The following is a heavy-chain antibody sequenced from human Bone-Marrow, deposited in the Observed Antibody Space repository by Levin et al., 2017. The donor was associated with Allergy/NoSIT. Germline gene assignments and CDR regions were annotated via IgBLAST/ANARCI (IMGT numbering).Heavy chain of an antibody. CDR2: INTDTGNP. D-gene: IGHD4-23*01. J-gene: IGHJ4*02. V-gene: IGHV7-4-1*02. CDR1: GYSFTTYT. Sequence: ASVKVSRKASGYSFTTYTINWVRQAPGQGLEWMGWINTDTGNPTYAQGFTGRFVFSSDTSVTTAYLQITSLKAEDTAVYYCTRDVHGGKSLLEYWGQGTVVTVSS. CDR3: TRDVHGGKSLLEY.